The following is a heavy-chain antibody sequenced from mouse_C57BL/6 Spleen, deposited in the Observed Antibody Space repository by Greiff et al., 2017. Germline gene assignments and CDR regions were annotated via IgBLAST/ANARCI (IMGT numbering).Heavy chain of an antibody. CDR2: INPNNGGT. V-gene: IGHV1-26*01. CDR3: ATYYYGSSYYFDY. CDR1: GYTFTDYY. D-gene: IGHD1-1*01. J-gene: IGHJ2*01. Sequence: EVQLQQSGPELVKPGASVKISCKASGYTFTDYYMNWVKQSHGKSLEWIGDINPNNGGTSYNQKFKGKATLTVDKSSSPAYMELRSLTSEDSAVYYCATYYYGSSYYFDYWGQGTTLTVSS.